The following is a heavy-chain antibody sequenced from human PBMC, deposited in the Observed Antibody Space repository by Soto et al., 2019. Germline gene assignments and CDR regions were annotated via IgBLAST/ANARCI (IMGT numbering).Heavy chain of an antibody. J-gene: IGHJ4*02. CDR1: GGSISSYY. CDR3: AKDHPVIEVVKVFEY. V-gene: IGHV4-59*01. CDR2: IYYSGST. Sequence: SETLSLTCTVSGGSISSYYWSWIRQPPGKGLEWIGYIYYSGSTNYNPSLKSRVTISVDTSKNQFSLKLSSVTAADTAVYYCAKDHPVIEVVKVFEYWGRGALVTVSS. D-gene: IGHD3-22*01.